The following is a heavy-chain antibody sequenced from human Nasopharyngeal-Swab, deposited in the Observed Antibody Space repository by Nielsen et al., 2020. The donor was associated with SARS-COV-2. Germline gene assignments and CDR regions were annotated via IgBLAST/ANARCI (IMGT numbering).Heavy chain of an antibody. J-gene: IGHJ6*02. CDR3: ARDLSLRDYSNYYGMDV. D-gene: IGHD4-11*01. Sequence: GESLKISCAASGFTFSSYGMHWVRQAPGKGLEWVAVISYDGSNKYYADSVKGRFTISRDNAKNSLYLQMNSLRAEDTAVYYCARDLSLRDYSNYYGMDVWGQGTTVTVSS. V-gene: IGHV3-30*03. CDR2: ISYDGSNK. CDR1: GFTFSSYG.